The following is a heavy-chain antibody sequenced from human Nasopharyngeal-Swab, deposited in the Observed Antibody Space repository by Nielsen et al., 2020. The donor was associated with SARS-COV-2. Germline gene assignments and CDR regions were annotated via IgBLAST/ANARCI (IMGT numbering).Heavy chain of an antibody. V-gene: IGHV4-59*01. D-gene: IGHD3-3*01. CDR3: ARDSDFWSGYYTRYFDL. Sequence: WIRQRPGKGLEWSGHIYYSGSTNYNPSLKSRVTIPLDTSKIQLSLKLSSVTAADTAVYYCARDSDFWSGYYTRYFDLWGRGTLVTVSS. CDR2: IYYSGST. J-gene: IGHJ2*01.